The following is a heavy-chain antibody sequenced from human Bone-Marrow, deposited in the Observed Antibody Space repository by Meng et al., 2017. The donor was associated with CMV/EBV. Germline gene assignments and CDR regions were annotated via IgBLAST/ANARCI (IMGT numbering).Heavy chain of an antibody. Sequence: GASLKISCAASGFTVSSNYMSWVRQAPGKGLEWGSVIYSGGSTYYADSVKGRFTISRDNSKNTLYLQMNSLRAEDTAVYYCAGMGDEYYYYGMDVWGQGTTVTVSS. J-gene: IGHJ6*02. CDR3: AGMGDEYYYYGMDV. D-gene: IGHD3-16*01. V-gene: IGHV3-53*01. CDR2: IYSGGST. CDR1: GFTVSSNY.